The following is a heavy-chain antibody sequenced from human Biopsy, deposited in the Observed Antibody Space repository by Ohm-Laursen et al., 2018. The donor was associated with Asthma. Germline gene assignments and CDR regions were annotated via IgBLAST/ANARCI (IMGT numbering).Heavy chain of an antibody. CDR2: ISKDASTQ. V-gene: IGHV3-30*01. CDR1: GFSFSNFA. Sequence: SLRLSCTASGFSFSNFAIHWVRQAPGKGLEWVGVISKDASTQDYADSVKGRFTTARDNSKNTLDLQMNSLREEDTAVYYCARTFHFWSPYHAEHYQLWGQGTLVTVSS. CDR3: ARTFHFWSPYHAEHYQL. D-gene: IGHD3-3*02. J-gene: IGHJ1*01.